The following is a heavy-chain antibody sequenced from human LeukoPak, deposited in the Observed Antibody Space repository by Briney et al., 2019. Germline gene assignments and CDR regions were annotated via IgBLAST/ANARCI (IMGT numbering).Heavy chain of an antibody. CDR1: GFTFSNYG. CDR3: ARDQAPYFSYGDY. J-gene: IGHJ4*02. Sequence: GGSLRLSCAASGFTFSNYGMHWVRQAPGKGLEWLAAIFYDGSNKYYADTVKGRFTISRDNSKNTLYLQVNSLRAEDTAVYYCARDQAPYFSYGDYWGQGTLVTVSS. D-gene: IGHD2/OR15-2a*01. CDR2: IFYDGSNK. V-gene: IGHV3-33*01.